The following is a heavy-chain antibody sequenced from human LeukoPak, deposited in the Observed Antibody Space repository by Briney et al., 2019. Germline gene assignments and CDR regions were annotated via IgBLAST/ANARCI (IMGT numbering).Heavy chain of an antibody. CDR1: GFTFSNYA. CDR2: ISGSGGIT. V-gene: IGHV3-23*01. CDR3: AKGRIVGAKLDY. D-gene: IGHD1-26*01. Sequence: GGSLRLSCAASGFTFSNYAMSWVRQAPGKGLEWVLTISGSGGITYYGDSVKGRFTISRDNSKNTLYLQMNSLRAEDTAVYYCAKGRIVGAKLDYWGQGTLVTVSS. J-gene: IGHJ4*02.